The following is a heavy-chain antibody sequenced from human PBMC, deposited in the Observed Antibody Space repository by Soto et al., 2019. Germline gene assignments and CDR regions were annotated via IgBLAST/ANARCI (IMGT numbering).Heavy chain of an antibody. CDR1: GFTFSSYA. Sequence: GGSLRLSCAASGFTFSSYAMHWVRQAPGKGLEWVAVISYDGSNKYYADSVKGRFTISRDNSKNTLYLQMNSLRAEDTAVYYCARDSFGYCSSTSCYTGWFDPWGQGTLVTVSS. CDR3: ARDSFGYCSSTSCYTGWFDP. CDR2: ISYDGSNK. D-gene: IGHD2-2*02. V-gene: IGHV3-30-3*01. J-gene: IGHJ5*02.